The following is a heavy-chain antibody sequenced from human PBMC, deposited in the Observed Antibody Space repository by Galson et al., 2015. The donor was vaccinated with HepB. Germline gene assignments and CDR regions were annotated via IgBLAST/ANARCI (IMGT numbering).Heavy chain of an antibody. D-gene: IGHD6-25*01. CDR3: AKGAYLSAAYLYGMDL. J-gene: IGHJ6*02. CDR1: GFIVSTNY. V-gene: IGHV3-53*01. CDR2: VTGSGDRT. Sequence: SLRLSCVASGFIVSTNYMSWVRQAPGKGLEWVSGVTGSGDRTYYADFVKDRFTISRDNSKNNLFLQVNSLRVEDTAVYYCAKGAYLSAAYLYGMDLWGHGTTVIVSS.